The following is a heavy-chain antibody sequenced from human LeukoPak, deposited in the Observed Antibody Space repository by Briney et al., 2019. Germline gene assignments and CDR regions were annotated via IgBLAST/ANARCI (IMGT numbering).Heavy chain of an antibody. J-gene: IGHJ5*02. D-gene: IGHD3-16*02. V-gene: IGHV1-69*01. Sequence: EASVKVSCKASGGTFSSYAISWVRQAPGQGLEWMGGIIPIFGTANYAQQFQGRVTITADESTSTAYMELSSLRSEDTAVYYCARDLTTLGFGELSTGWFDPWGQGTLVTVSS. CDR2: IIPIFGTA. CDR3: ARDLTTLGFGELSTGWFDP. CDR1: GGTFSSYA.